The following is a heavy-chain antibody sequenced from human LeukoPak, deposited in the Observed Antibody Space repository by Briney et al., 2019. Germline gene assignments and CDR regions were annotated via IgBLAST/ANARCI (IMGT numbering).Heavy chain of an antibody. CDR2: INHSGST. V-gene: IGHV4-34*01. CDR1: GGSFSGYY. D-gene: IGHD3-22*01. CDR3: ARRYYDSSGYYYSYYYYMDV. Sequence: PSETLSLTCAVYGGSFSGYYWSWIRQPPGKGLEWIGEINHSGSTNYNPSLKSRVTISVDTSKNQFSLKLSSVTAADTAVYYCARRYYDSSGYYYSYYYYMDVWGKGTTVTISS. J-gene: IGHJ6*03.